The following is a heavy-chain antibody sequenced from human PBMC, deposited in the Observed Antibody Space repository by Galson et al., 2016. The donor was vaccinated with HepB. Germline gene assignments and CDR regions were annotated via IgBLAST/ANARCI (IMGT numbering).Heavy chain of an antibody. J-gene: IGHJ4*02. CDR1: GFTFISYI. Sequence: SLRLSCAASGFTFISYILHWVRQAPGKGLEWVAVMSADGSHRYYADSVKGRFTISRDNSKNTMYLQMNSLTTDDTAVYYCARDHVPGVPDYLDYWGQGTLVTVSS. D-gene: IGHD2-2*01. CDR3: ARDHVPGVPDYLDY. CDR2: MSADGSHR. V-gene: IGHV3-30*04.